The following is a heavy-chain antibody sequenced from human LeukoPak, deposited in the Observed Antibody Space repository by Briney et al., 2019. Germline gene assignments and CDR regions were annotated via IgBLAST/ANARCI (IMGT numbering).Heavy chain of an antibody. D-gene: IGHD4-17*01. CDR1: GGTFSSYA. J-gene: IGHJ4*02. CDR2: IIPILDIA. CDR3: ARGGVGATVTFDY. Sequence: SVKVSCKASGGTFSSYAISWVRQAPGQGLEWMGRIIPILDIANYAQKFQGRVTITADKSTSTAYMELSSLRSEDTAVYYCARGGVGATVTFDYWGQGTLVTVSS. V-gene: IGHV1-69*04.